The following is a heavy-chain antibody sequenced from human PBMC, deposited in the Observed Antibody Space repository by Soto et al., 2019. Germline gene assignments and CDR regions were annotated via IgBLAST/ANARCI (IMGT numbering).Heavy chain of an antibody. CDR2: IYYSGST. CDR1: GGSISSYY. J-gene: IGHJ5*02. D-gene: IGHD3-10*01. CDR3: ARALTYGSGSNWFDP. Sequence: SETLSLTCTVSGGSISSYYWSWIRQPPGKGLEWIGYIYYSGSTNYNPSLKSRVTISVDTSKNQFSLKLSSVTAADTAVYYCARALTYGSGSNWFDPWGQGALVTVSS. V-gene: IGHV4-59*01.